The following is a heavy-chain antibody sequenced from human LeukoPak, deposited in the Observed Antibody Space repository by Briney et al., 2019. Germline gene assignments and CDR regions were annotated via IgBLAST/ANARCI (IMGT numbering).Heavy chain of an antibody. V-gene: IGHV3-23*01. J-gene: IGHJ4*02. CDR2: ISDSGSST. CDR3: AKGTLEVYSSGWPGSFFDY. Sequence: PGGSLRLSCAASGFTFSSYAMSWVRQAPGKGLEWVSGISDSGSSTYYADSVKGRFTISRDNSQNTLYLQMNSLRAEDTAVYYCAKGTLEVYSSGWPGSFFDYWGQGTLVTVSS. CDR1: GFTFSSYA. D-gene: IGHD6-19*01.